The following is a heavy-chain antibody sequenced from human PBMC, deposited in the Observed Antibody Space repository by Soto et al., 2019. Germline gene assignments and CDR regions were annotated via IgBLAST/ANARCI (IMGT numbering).Heavy chain of an antibody. D-gene: IGHD3-22*01. CDR3: AYSRDSRAAHVES. CDR2: LKSKTNGGTA. V-gene: IGHV3-15*07. Sequence: EVQLVASGGGLVKPGESLRLSCTASGVTLTDAWMKWVRQAPGKGLEWVDRLKSKTNGGTADYAAPVRGRFTTLSDHSKNMLYLQMNSLKTVYRAVYYCAYSRDSRAAHVESWGHGTLVTISS. J-gene: IGHJ4*01. CDR1: GVTLTDAW.